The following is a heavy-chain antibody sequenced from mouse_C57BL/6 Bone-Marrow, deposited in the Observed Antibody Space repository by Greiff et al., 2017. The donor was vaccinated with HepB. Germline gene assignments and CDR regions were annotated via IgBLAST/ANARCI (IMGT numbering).Heavy chain of an antibody. CDR2: INPGSGGT. J-gene: IGHJ3*01. Sequence: QVQLQQSGAELVRPGPSVKVSCKASGYAFTNYLIEWVKQRPGQGLEWIGVINPGSGGTNYNEKFKGKATLTADKSSSTAYMQLSSLTSEDSAVYFCARSQLKRFAYWGQGTLVTVSA. V-gene: IGHV1-54*01. CDR3: ARSQLKRFAY. D-gene: IGHD2-12*01. CDR1: GYAFTNYL.